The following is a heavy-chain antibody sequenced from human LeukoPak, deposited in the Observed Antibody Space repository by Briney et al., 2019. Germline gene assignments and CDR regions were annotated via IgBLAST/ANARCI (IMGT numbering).Heavy chain of an antibody. CDR1: GFIFTNYF. V-gene: IGHV3-7*01. CDR2: IKHDGSEK. CDR3: ATDRGWRTSGYYLYYFEY. D-gene: IGHD3-3*01. J-gene: IGHJ4*02. Sequence: GGSLRLSCAASGFIFTNYFMSWVRQAPGKGLEWVASIKHDGSEKYYVDSVRGRFTIPRDNTMNSLYLQMSSLRAEDTAVYYCATDRGWRTSGYYLYYFEYWGQGTLVTFSS.